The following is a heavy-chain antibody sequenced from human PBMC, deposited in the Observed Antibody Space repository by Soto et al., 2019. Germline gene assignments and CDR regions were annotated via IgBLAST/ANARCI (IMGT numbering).Heavy chain of an antibody. V-gene: IGHV3-33*01. CDR1: GFTFSSYG. CDR2: IWYDGSNK. D-gene: IGHD3-9*01. CDR3: ARENIPCYDMLTGYYEGPYYYGMDV. J-gene: IGHJ6*02. Sequence: GGSLRLSCAASGFTFSSYGMHWVRQALGKGLEWVAVIWYDGSNKYYADSVKGRFTISRNNSKNTLYLQMNSLRAEATAVYYCARENIPCYDMLTGYYEGPYYYGMDVWGQGTTVTVSS.